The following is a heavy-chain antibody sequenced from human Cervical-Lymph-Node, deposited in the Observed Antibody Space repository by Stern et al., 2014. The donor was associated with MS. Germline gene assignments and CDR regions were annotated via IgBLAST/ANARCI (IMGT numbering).Heavy chain of an antibody. CDR3: AKPGGSSHFDY. D-gene: IGHD1-14*01. J-gene: IGHJ4*02. Sequence: EVQLVESGAEVKKPGASLKISCKGSGYSFSNHWIGWMRQMPGKGLEWMGMIYPTDSDSRYSPSFQGQVTISADTSISTAYLQWSSLKASDTAIYYCAKPGGSSHFDYWGQGTLVTVSS. V-gene: IGHV5-51*03. CDR1: GYSFSNHW. CDR2: IYPTDSDS.